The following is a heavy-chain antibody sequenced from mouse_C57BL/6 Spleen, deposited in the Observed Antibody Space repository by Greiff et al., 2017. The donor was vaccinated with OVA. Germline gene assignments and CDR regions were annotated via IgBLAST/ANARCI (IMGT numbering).Heavy chain of an antibody. Sequence: EVKLQESGPELVKPGASVKIPCKASGYTFTDYNMDWVKQSHGKSLEWIGDINPNNGGTIYNQKFKGKATLTVDKSSSTAYMELRSLTSEDTAVYYCARRWEGFAYWGQGTLVTVSA. D-gene: IGHD1-1*02. CDR2: INPNNGGT. CDR1: GYTFTDYN. J-gene: IGHJ3*01. CDR3: ARRWEGFAY. V-gene: IGHV1-18*01.